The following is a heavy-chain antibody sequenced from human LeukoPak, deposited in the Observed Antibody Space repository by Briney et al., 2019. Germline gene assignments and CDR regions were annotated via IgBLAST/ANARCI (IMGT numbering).Heavy chain of an antibody. D-gene: IGHD5-18*01. CDR3: AKDLVVDSYGPRGAFDI. J-gene: IGHJ3*02. CDR1: GFTFSSYA. Sequence: GGSLRLSCAASGFTFSSYAMHWVRQAPGKGLEWVAVISYDGSNKYYADSVKGRFTISRDNAKNSLYLQMNSLRAEDTALYYCAKDLVVDSYGPRGAFDIWGQGTMVTVSS. CDR2: ISYDGSNK. V-gene: IGHV3-30-3*01.